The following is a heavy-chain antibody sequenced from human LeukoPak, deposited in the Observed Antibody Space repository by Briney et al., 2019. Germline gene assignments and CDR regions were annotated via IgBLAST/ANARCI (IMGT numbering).Heavy chain of an antibody. J-gene: IGHJ6*03. CDR2: ISYDGSNK. D-gene: IGHD3-3*01. CDR3: ARAKKYDFWSGYSTDYMDV. V-gene: IGHV3-30-3*01. Sequence: PGGSLRLSCAASGFTFSSYAMHWVRQAPGKGLEWVAVISYDGSNKYYADSVKGRFTISRDNSKNTLYLQMNSLRAEDTAVYYCARAKKYDFWSGYSTDYMDVWGKGTTVTVSS. CDR1: GFTFSSYA.